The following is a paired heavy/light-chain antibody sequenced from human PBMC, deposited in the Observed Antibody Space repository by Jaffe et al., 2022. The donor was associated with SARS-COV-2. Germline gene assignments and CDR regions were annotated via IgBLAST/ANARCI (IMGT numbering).Light chain of an antibody. CDR1: QSILSSSTSQNY. J-gene: IGKJ3*01. Sequence: DIVMTQSPDSLAVSLGERATINCKSSQSILSSSTSQNYLGWYQQKPGQPPKLLIYWASTRESGVPDRFTGSGSGTDFTLTISSLQAEDVAVYYCQQYSISPITFGPGTKVDIK. CDR3: QQYSISPIT. V-gene: IGKV4-1*01. CDR2: WAS.
Heavy chain of an antibody. Sequence: QITLKESGPMLVKPTQTLTLTCTFSGFSLTTNGVGVGWIRQPPGKALEWLALIYWDDDKRYTPSLKSRLTITKDTSKSQVVLTMTNMDPVDTATYYCAHRRGPYYYGSGSYLFDYWGQGTLVTVSS. D-gene: IGHD3-10*01. CDR3: AHRRGPYYYGSGSYLFDY. CDR1: GFSLTTNGVG. CDR2: IYWDDDK. J-gene: IGHJ4*02. V-gene: IGHV2-5*02.